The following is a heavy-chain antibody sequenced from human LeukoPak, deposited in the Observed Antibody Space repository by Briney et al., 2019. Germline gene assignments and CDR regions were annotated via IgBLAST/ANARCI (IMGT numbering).Heavy chain of an antibody. J-gene: IGHJ5*02. D-gene: IGHD6-13*01. CDR2: IGSSGAST. V-gene: IGHV3-23*01. CDR3: AKGQYSSSSNWFDP. CDR1: GFTFSSYA. Sequence: GGSLRLSCAASGFTFSSYAMNWVRQTPGKGLEWVSTIGSSGASTYYADSVKGRFTISRDNSKNTLYLQMNSLRAEDTAVYYCAKGQYSSSSNWFDPWGQGTLVTVSS.